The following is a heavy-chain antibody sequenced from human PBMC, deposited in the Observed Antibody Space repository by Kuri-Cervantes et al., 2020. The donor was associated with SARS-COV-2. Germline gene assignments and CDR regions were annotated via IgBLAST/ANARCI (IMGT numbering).Heavy chain of an antibody. D-gene: IGHD5-12*01. CDR2: ISSSSSYI. J-gene: IGHJ4*02. CDR3: ARGISYSGYDLDY. V-gene: IGHV3-21*01. CDR1: GFTFSSYS. Sequence: GGSLRLSCAASGFTFSSYSMNWVRQAPGKGLEWVSSISSSSSYIYYADSVKGRFTISRDNAKSSLYLQMNSLRAEDTAVYYCARGISYSGYDLDYWGQGTLVTVSS.